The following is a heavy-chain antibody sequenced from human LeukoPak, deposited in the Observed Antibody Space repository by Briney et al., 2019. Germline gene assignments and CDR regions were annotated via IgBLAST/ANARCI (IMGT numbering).Heavy chain of an antibody. D-gene: IGHD1-26*01. CDR3: AREHRNVGATIDW. V-gene: IGHV3-11*04. Sequence: GGSLRLSCVASGFTFSDHYMGWVRQAPGKGLEWISYITGSGNSINYADSVKGRFTISRDNAKSTLYLQVNSLRAEDTAVYYCAREHRNVGATIDWWGQGTLVTVSS. CDR2: ITGSGNSI. CDR1: GFTFSDHY. J-gene: IGHJ4*02.